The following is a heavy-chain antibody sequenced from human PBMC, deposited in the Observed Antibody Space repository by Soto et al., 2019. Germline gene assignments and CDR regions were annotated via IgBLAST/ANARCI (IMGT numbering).Heavy chain of an antibody. CDR1: GGTFSSYT. D-gene: IGHD3-22*01. CDR2: IIPILGIA. J-gene: IGHJ4*02. Sequence: QVQLVQSGAEVKKPGSSVKVSCKASGGTFSSYTISWVRQAPGQGLEWMGRIIPILGIANYAQKFQGRVTITADKSTSTXXMELSSLRSEDTAVYCCARQTYYYDSSGYYPPFDYWGQGTLVTVSS. CDR3: ARQTYYYDSSGYYPPFDY. V-gene: IGHV1-69*02.